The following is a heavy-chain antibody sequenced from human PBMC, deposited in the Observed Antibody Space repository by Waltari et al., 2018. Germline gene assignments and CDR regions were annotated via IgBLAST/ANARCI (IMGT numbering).Heavy chain of an antibody. CDR3: VRDRVHFGMDV. CDR2: TTRSGSRG. J-gene: IGHJ6*01. Sequence: QVQLVESGGDSVKPGGPLRLSCTASGFSFSEYAMSWVRQAPGEGLEWIANTTRSGSRGHYADSVRGRFTISRDNAKNSLLLDMSSLRVEDTAVYFCVRDRVHFGMDVWGQGTTVIVSS. V-gene: IGHV3-11*04. CDR1: GFSFSEYA.